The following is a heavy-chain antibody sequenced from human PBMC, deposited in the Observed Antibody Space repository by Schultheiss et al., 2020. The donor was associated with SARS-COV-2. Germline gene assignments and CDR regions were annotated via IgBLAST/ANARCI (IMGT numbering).Heavy chain of an antibody. V-gene: IGHV4-61*03. J-gene: IGHJ5*02. D-gene: IGHD3-22*01. CDR2: FSNSGST. CDR3: AAESSGYSGFDP. Sequence: SETLSLTCAVSGGSISSGFHWSWIRQPPGKGPEWIGYFSNSGSTKYNPSLKSRVTISVDTSKNRFSLRLTSVTAADTAVYYCAAESSGYSGFDPWGQGTLVTVSS. CDR1: GGSISSGFH.